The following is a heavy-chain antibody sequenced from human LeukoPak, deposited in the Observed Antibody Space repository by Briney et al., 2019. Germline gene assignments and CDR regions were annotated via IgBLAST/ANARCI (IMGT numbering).Heavy chain of an antibody. CDR3: ASPRGGINQFDY. V-gene: IGHV3-53*01. J-gene: IGHJ4*02. D-gene: IGHD3-10*01. Sequence: GGSLRLSCAASGFTVSDNYMSWVRQAPWKGLEWVSGISASGGSTYYAASVKGRFTISRDGSSSTLHLQMNNLRADDTAVYYCASPRGGINQFDYWGQGSLVTVSS. CDR1: GFTVSDNY. CDR2: ISASGGST.